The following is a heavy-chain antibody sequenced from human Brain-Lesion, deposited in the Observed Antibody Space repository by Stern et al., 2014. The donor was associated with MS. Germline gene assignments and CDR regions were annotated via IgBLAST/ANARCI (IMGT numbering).Heavy chain of an antibody. CDR1: GFSLSNAAMG. V-gene: IGHV2-26*01. D-gene: IGHD2-15*01. Sequence: SGPVLVKPTETLTLTCSVSGFSLSNAAMGVSWIRQPPGQALECLAHIFSTGETAYSTSLKSRLTISKDTSRSQVVLTMTNMDPVDTATYYCARMREYCSGGICFAGYYDSWGQGTMVTVSS. CDR2: IFSTGET. J-gene: IGHJ4*02. CDR3: ARMREYCSGGICFAGYYDS.